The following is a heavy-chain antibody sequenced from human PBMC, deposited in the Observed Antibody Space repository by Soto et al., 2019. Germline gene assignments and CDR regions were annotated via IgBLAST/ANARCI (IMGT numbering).Heavy chain of an antibody. CDR3: ARLNYDYGNYYYYGIDV. CDR1: GYSFISYW. CDR2: IYPGDSDI. D-gene: IGHD4-17*01. J-gene: IGHJ6*02. V-gene: IGHV5-51*01. Sequence: EALKISCQGSGYSFISYWIAWVRQMPGKGLEWMGIIYPGDSDIRYSPSFQGQVTISADKSISTAYLQWSSLKASDTAMYYCARLNYDYGNYYYYGIDVWGQGTTVTGSS.